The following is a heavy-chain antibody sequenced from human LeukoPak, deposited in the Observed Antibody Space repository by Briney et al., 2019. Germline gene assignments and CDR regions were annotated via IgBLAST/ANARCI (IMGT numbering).Heavy chain of an antibody. Sequence: SQTLSLTCAITGDSVSSDSTAWNWIRLSPSRGLEWLGRTYYGSRWYNDYAASVKSRISINPDTSKNHFSLQLHSVTPEDTAVYYCARGKAAAGLQHWGQGYLVTVSS. CDR3: ARGKAAAGLQH. V-gene: IGHV6-1*01. J-gene: IGHJ1*01. D-gene: IGHD6-13*01. CDR1: GDSVSSDSTA. CDR2: TYYGSRWYN.